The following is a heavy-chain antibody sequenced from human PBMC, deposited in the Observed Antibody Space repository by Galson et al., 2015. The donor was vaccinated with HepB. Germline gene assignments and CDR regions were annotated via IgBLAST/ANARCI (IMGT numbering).Heavy chain of an antibody. V-gene: IGHV3-23*01. CDR3: AKGWEAAAGTNGIDV. J-gene: IGHJ6*02. D-gene: IGHD6-13*01. Sequence: SLRLSCAASGFTFSSYAMTWVRQAPAKGLEWVSTISGSGTTTYYADSMKGRFIMSRDNSKNTVYLQMNSLRVEDTALYYCAKGWEAAAGTNGIDVWGQGTTVTVFS. CDR1: GFTFSSYA. CDR2: ISGSGTTT.